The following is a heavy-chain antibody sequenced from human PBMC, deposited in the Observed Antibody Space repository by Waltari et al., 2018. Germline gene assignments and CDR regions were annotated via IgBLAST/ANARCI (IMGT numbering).Heavy chain of an antibody. CDR3: AMGCSSTSCYPYYFDY. CDR1: GGTFSIYP. Sequence: QLQLVHSGAEVKKPGSSVKGACKASGGTFSIYPISWVRQSPGQGLEWMGGIIPIFGTANYAQKFQGRVTITADESTSTAYRELSSLRSEDTAVYYCAMGCSSTSCYPYYFDYWGQGTLVTVSS. V-gene: IGHV1-69*12. CDR2: IIPIFGTA. J-gene: IGHJ4*02. D-gene: IGHD2-2*01.